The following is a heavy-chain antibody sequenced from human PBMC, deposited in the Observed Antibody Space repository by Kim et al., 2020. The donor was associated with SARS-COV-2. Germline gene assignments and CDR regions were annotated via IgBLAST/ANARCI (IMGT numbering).Heavy chain of an antibody. V-gene: IGHV3-21*01. J-gene: IGHJ6*02. CDR2: ISSSSSYI. CDR3: ARDLSSMGSGYFPHYYYYYGMDV. Sequence: GGSLRLSCAASGFTFSSYSMNWVRQAPGKGLEWVSSISSSSSYIYYADSVKGRFTISRDNAKNSLYLQMNSLRAEDTAVYYCARDLSSMGSGYFPHYYYYYGMDVWGQGTTVTVSS. CDR1: GFTFSSYS. D-gene: IGHD3-22*01.